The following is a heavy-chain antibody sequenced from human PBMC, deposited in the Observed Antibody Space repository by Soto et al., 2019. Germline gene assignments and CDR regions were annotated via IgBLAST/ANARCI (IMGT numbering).Heavy chain of an antibody. Sequence: GGSLRLSCAASGFTVSTNYMGWVRQAPGKGLEWVSVINTAGGTYYAGSVKGRFTISRENAKNSLYLQMNSLRAEDTAVYYCARDYSNSYYYYGMDVWGQGTTVTVSS. V-gene: IGHV3-53*01. CDR1: GFTVSTNY. D-gene: IGHD4-4*01. J-gene: IGHJ6*02. CDR3: ARDYSNSYYYYGMDV. CDR2: INTAGGT.